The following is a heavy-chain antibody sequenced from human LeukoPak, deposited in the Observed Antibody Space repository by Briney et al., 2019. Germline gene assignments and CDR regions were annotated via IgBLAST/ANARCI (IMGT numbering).Heavy chain of an antibody. J-gene: IGHJ4*02. Sequence: MASETLSLTCAVYGGSFSGYYWSWIRQPPGKGLEWIGEINHSGSTNYNPPLKSRVTISVDTSKNQFSLKLSSVTAADTAVYYCARGLEWELLFDYWGQGTLVTVSS. CDR1: GGSFSGYY. CDR2: INHSGST. CDR3: ARGLEWELLFDY. V-gene: IGHV4-34*01. D-gene: IGHD1-26*01.